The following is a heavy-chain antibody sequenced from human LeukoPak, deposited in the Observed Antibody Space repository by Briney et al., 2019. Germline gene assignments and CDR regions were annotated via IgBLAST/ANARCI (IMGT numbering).Heavy chain of an antibody. CDR2: IKQDGSEK. J-gene: IGHJ6*02. CDR1: GFSFSSYW. V-gene: IGHV3-7*01. D-gene: IGHD3-9*01. Sequence: GGSLRLSCAASGFSFSSYWMSWVRQAPGKGLEWVASIKQDGSEKYYVDSVKGRFTISRDNAKNSLYLQMNSLRAEDTAVYYCARALITIFCLDVWGQGTTVTVSS. CDR3: ARALITIFCLDV.